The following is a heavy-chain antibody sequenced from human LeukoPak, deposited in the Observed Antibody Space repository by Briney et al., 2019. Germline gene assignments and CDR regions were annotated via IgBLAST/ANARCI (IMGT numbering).Heavy chain of an antibody. J-gene: IGHJ5*02. V-gene: IGHV4-4*07. D-gene: IGHD4-17*01. CDR1: GGAISRWC. CDR3: ARLDYGDYEDWFDP. Sequence: KPSETLSLTCTVSGGAISRWCWSWLRQPAGKGLEWIGRFCTTGSTNYNPSLKSRVTISVDTSKNQFSLKLSSVTAADTAVYYCARLDYGDYEDWFDPWGQGTLVTVSS. CDR2: FCTTGST.